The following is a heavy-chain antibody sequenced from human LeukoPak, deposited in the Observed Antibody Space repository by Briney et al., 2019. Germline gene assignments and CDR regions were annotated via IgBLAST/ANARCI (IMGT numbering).Heavy chain of an antibody. CDR3: ARGTYYDILTGYPFFDY. V-gene: IGHV4-34*01. Sequence: GSLRLSCAASGFTFSDYYMSWIRQAPGKGLEWIGEINHSGSTNYNPSLKSRVTISVDTSKNQFSLKLSSVTAADTAVYYCARGTYYDILTGYPFFDYWGQGTLVTVSS. D-gene: IGHD3-9*01. J-gene: IGHJ4*02. CDR1: GFTFSDYY. CDR2: INHSGST.